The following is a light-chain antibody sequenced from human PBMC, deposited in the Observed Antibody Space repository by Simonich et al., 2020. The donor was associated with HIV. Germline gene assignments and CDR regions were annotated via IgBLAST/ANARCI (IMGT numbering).Light chain of an antibody. CDR1: QSVLYSSNNQNY. J-gene: IGKJ4*01. CDR3: QQYYGPPLT. V-gene: IGKV4-1*01. Sequence: DIVMTQSPDSLAVSLGERATINCKSSQSVLYSSNNQNYLAWYQQKPVQPPKLLIYWASTRESGVPDRFSGSGSGTDFALTISSLQAEDVAVYYCQQYYGPPLTFGGGTKVEIK. CDR2: WAS.